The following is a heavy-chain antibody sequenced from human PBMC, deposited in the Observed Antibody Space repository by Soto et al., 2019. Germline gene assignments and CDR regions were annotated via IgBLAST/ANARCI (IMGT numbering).Heavy chain of an antibody. CDR2: IWYDGSNK. J-gene: IGHJ5*02. D-gene: IGHD3-3*01. V-gene: IGHV3-33*01. Sequence: GGSLRLSCAESGFTFSSYCMHLVRQAPGKGREWVAVIWYDGSNKYYADSVKGRFTISRDNPKNTLYLQMNSLRAEDTAVYYCARGVGDPYYDFWSGYYGWFDPWGQGTLVTVSS. CDR1: GFTFSSYC. CDR3: ARGVGDPYYDFWSGYYGWFDP.